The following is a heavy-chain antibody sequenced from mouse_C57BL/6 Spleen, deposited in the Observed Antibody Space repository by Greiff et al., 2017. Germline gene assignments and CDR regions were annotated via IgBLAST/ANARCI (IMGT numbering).Heavy chain of an antibody. CDR1: GFSLPTSGMG. Sequence: QVTLKVCGPGILQSSQTLRLTCSFSGFSLPTSGMGVSWIRQPSGKGLEWLAHIYWDDDKRYNPSLKSRLTISKDTSRNQVFLKITSVDTADTATYYCARRRGSSSYAMDYWGQGTSGTVSS. CDR3: ARRRGSSSYAMDY. CDR2: IYWDDDK. D-gene: IGHD1-1*01. J-gene: IGHJ4*01. V-gene: IGHV8-12*01.